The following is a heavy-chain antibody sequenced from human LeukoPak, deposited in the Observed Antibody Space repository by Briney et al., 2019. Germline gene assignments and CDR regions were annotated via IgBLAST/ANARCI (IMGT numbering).Heavy chain of an antibody. J-gene: IGHJ3*02. CDR2: LDYSGST. D-gene: IGHD5-24*01. Sequence: SETLSLTCTVSGGSVRSGGYYWNWIREHPGKGLEWIGYLDYSGSTNYNPSLKSRISISTDTSKDQISLKLTSLTAADTAAYYCATQRDGYYNDAFDMWGQGTLVIVSS. V-gene: IGHV4-31*03. CDR1: GGSVRSGGYY. CDR3: ATQRDGYYNDAFDM.